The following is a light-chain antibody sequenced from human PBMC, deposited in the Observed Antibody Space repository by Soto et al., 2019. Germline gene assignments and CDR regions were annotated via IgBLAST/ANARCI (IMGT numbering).Light chain of an antibody. J-gene: IGLJ2*01. CDR1: SSNIGRNT. CDR3: AAWDDSLNAVV. Sequence: QSVLTQPPSASGTPGQRVTISCSGSSSNIGRNTVNWYQQLPGTAPKVLIYSNNQRPSGVPDRLSGSKSGTSASLAISGLQSEDEADHYCAAWDDSLNAVVFGGGTKVTVL. V-gene: IGLV1-44*01. CDR2: SNN.